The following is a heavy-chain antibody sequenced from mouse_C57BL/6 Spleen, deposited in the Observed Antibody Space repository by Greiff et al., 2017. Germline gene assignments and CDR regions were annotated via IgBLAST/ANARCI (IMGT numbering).Heavy chain of an antibody. J-gene: IGHJ3*01. V-gene: IGHV1-59*01. Sequence: QVQLQQPGAELVRPGTSVKLSCKASGYTFTSYWMHWVKQRPGQGLEWIGVIDPSDSYTNYNQKFKGKATLSVDTSSSTAYMQLSSLTSEDSAVYYCARSGDGYYGRFAYWGQGTLVTVSA. D-gene: IGHD2-3*01. CDR1: GYTFTSYW. CDR2: IDPSDSYT. CDR3: ARSGDGYYGRFAY.